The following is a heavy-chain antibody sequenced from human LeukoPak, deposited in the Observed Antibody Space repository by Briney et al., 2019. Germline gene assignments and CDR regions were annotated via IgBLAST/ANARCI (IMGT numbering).Heavy chain of an antibody. CDR1: GGTFSSYA. V-gene: IGHV1-69*04. Sequence: SVKVSCKASGGTFSSYAISWVRQAPGQGLEWIGRIIPILGIANYAQKFQGRVTITADKSTSTAYMELSSLRSEDTAVYYCARDRGSSWSSGWFDPWGQGTLVTVSS. CDR3: ARDRGSSWSSGWFDP. J-gene: IGHJ5*02. CDR2: IIPILGIA. D-gene: IGHD6-13*01.